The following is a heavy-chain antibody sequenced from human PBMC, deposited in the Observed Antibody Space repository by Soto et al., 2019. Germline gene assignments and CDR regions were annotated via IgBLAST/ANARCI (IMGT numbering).Heavy chain of an antibody. CDR1: GYTLTRYG. Sequence: APVKVSCKASGYTLTRYGMDWGRPAPGQGLEWMGWISADNGNTNYAQKLQGRVTMTTDTSASTAYMELRSLRSDDTAVYYCARCGSYSYYFDYWGQGTLVTVSS. D-gene: IGHD1-26*01. J-gene: IGHJ4*02. CDR3: ARCGSYSYYFDY. V-gene: IGHV1-18*01. CDR2: ISADNGNT.